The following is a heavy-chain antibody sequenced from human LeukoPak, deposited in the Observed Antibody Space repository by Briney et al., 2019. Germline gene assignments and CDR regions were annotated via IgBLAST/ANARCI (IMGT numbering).Heavy chain of an antibody. D-gene: IGHD3-3*01. V-gene: IGHV3-53*01. CDR3: AVYDFWSGSYFDY. J-gene: IGHJ4*02. Sequence: GGSLRLFCAASGFTVSINYMIWVRQAPGKGLEWVSGIYSGGSTYYADSVKGRFTISRDNSKNTLYLQMNSLRAEDTAVYYCAVYDFWSGSYFDYWGQGTLVTVSS. CDR1: GFTVSINY. CDR2: IYSGGST.